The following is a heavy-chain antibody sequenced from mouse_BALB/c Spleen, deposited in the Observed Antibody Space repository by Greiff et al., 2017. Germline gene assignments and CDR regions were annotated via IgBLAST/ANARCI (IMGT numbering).Heavy chain of an antibody. CDR1: GDSITSGY. V-gene: IGHV3-8*02. D-gene: IGHD3-3*01. Sequence: EVKLVESGPSLVKPSQTLSLTCSVTGDSITSGYWNWIRKFPGNKLEYMGYISYSGSTYYNPSLKSRISITRDTSKNQYYLQLNSVTTEDTATYCCERYRGTGGGYIDVWGAGTTVTVSS. CDR3: ERYRGTGGGYIDV. CDR2: ISYSGST. J-gene: IGHJ1*01.